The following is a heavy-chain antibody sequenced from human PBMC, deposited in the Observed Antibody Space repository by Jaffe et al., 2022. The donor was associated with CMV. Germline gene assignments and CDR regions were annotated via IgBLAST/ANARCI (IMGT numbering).Heavy chain of an antibody. Sequence: EVQLAQSGAEVKKPGESLTISCKASGYNFSPHWIAWVRQMPGKGLEWMGIIYPGDSDTIYSPSFRGQVTISVDKSITTAYLKWDSLQASDTAMYYCARTSLVSHYHYLDVWGKGTAV. CDR3: ARTSLVSHYHYLDV. CDR1: GYNFSPHW. J-gene: IGHJ6*03. CDR2: IYPGDSDT. V-gene: IGHV5-51*01. D-gene: IGHD3-16*01.